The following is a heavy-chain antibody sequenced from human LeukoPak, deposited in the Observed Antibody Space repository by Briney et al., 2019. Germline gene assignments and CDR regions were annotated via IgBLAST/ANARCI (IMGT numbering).Heavy chain of an antibody. CDR2: INSNGGDT. Sequence: GGSLRLSCAASGFTFDDYAMNWVRQGPGKGLEWVSGINSNGGDTAYADSVKGRFTISRDNAKNSLHLQMNSLRVEDTAFYYCARVKGGATTDYWGQGTLVTVSS. V-gene: IGHV3-20*04. J-gene: IGHJ4*02. D-gene: IGHD1-26*01. CDR3: ARVKGGATTDY. CDR1: GFTFDDYA.